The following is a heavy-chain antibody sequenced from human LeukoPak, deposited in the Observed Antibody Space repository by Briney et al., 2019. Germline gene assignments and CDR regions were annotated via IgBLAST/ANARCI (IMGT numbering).Heavy chain of an antibody. D-gene: IGHD2-2*01. J-gene: IGHJ4*02. CDR2: IYYSGST. CDR1: GGSISSSSYY. Sequence: PSETLSLTCTVSGGSISSSSYYWGWIRRPPGKGLEWIGSIYYSGSTYYNPSLKSRVTISVDTSKNQFSLKLSSVTAADTAVYYCARLLYCSSTSCLYYFDYWGQGTLVTVSS. V-gene: IGHV4-39*01. CDR3: ARLLYCSSTSCLYYFDY.